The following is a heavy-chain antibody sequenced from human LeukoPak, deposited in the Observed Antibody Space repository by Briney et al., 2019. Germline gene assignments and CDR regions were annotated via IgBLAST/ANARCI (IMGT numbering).Heavy chain of an antibody. Sequence: SETLSLTCAVYGGSFCGYFWSWIRQPPRKRLEWIGEINHGGSTNNYPSLNRRVTITVDKSKNQFSLKLSSVTAADAAVYYCARFPDSRGFDYFDYWGQGTLVTVSS. J-gene: IGHJ4*02. V-gene: IGHV4-34*01. CDR3: ARFPDSRGFDYFDY. D-gene: IGHD3-22*01. CDR2: INHGGST. CDR1: GGSFCGYF.